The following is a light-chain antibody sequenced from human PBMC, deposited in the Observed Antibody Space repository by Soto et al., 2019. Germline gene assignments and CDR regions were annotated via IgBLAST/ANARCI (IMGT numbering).Light chain of an antibody. V-gene: IGKV3-20*01. CDR2: VVS. Sequence: EIVLTQSPGTLSLSPGDRATLFCSASQSVDSGDLGWYQQKPGQAPRLLIYVVSTRDTGIPDRFSDSGSETDFTIYVSSLEQEDFAVYFCQQYGSTPVTFGQGTKLEIK. CDR3: QQYGSTPVT. J-gene: IGKJ2*01. CDR1: QSVDSGD.